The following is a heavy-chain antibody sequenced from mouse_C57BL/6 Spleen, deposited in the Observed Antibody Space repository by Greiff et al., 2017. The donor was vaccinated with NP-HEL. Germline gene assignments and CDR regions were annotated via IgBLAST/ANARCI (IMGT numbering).Heavy chain of an antibody. CDR1: GFTFSSYA. CDR3: ARVYYLDY. J-gene: IGHJ4*01. Sequence: EVKVVESGGGLVKPGGSLKLSCAASGFTFSSYAMSWVRQTPEKRLEWVATISDGGSYTYYPDNVKGRFTISRDNAKNNLYLQMSHLKSEDTAMYYCARVYYLDYWGQGTSVTVSS. D-gene: IGHD1-1*01. CDR2: ISDGGSYT. V-gene: IGHV5-4*03.